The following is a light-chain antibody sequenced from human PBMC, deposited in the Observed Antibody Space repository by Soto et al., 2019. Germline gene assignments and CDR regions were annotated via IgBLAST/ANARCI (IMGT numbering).Light chain of an antibody. V-gene: IGKV1-39*01. CDR2: AAS. Sequence: DIQMTQSPPSLSASVGDRVTITCRASQTISSYLNWYQKKPGKAPKLLIYAASSLQSGVPSRFSGSTSGTDFTLTISSLQPEDFATYYCQQSYSAPRTFGQGTKLEIK. J-gene: IGKJ2*02. CDR3: QQSYSAPRT. CDR1: QTISSY.